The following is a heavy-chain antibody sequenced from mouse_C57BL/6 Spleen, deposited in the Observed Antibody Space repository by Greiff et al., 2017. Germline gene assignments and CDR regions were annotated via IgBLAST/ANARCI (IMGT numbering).Heavy chain of an antibody. Sequence: EVQVVESGAELVRPGASVKLSCTASGFNIKDDYMHWVKQRPEQGLEWIGWIDPENGDTEYASKFQGKATITADTSSNTAYLQLSSLTSEDTAVYYCSFYYGSSFAYWGQGTLVTVSA. V-gene: IGHV14-4*01. CDR3: SFYYGSSFAY. CDR2: IDPENGDT. CDR1: GFNIKDDY. D-gene: IGHD1-1*01. J-gene: IGHJ3*01.